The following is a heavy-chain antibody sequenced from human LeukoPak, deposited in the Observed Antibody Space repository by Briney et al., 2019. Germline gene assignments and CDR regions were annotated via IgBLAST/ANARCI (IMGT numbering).Heavy chain of an antibody. Sequence: SETLSLTCTVSGGSISSYYWNWIRQPPGKGLEWIGYIYYSGRTNYSPSLKSRVTISVDTSKNQFSLKLSSVTAADTAVYYCASGADYSSADYWGQGTLVTVSS. V-gene: IGHV4-59*01. J-gene: IGHJ4*02. CDR2: IYYSGRT. CDR1: GGSISSYY. CDR3: ASGADYSSADY. D-gene: IGHD6-19*01.